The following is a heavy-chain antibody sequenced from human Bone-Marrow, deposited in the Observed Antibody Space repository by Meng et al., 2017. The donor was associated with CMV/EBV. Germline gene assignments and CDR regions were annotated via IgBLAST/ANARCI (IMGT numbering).Heavy chain of an antibody. V-gene: IGHV4-30-4*08. CDR1: GGSISSGDHY. Sequence: LRLSCTVSGGSISSGDHYWSWIRQPPGKGLEWIGYIYYSGSTYYNPSLKSRLTISVDTSKNQFSLKLSSVTAADTAVYYCARHALGIVTLGWFDPWGQGTLVTVSS. J-gene: IGHJ5*02. CDR2: IYYSGST. CDR3: ARHALGIVTLGWFDP. D-gene: IGHD3-22*01.